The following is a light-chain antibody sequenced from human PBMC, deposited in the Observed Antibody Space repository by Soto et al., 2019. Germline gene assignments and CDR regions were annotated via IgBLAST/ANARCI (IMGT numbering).Light chain of an antibody. Sequence: ELTQSPSSLSVPAGDRVTIMCRASQGISSYLAWYQKKPGKYPKLLIYAASTLQSGVPSRFSGSGSGTEFNLTISRLQTEDCATYECQQLNSYTRAFGGGTKVDTK. CDR1: QGISSY. CDR3: QQLNSYTRA. CDR2: AAS. V-gene: IGKV1-9*01. J-gene: IGKJ4*01.